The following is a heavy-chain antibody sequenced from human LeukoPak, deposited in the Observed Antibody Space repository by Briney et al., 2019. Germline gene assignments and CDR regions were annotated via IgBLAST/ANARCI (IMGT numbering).Heavy chain of an antibody. CDR3: ARLTMVRGESY. V-gene: IGHV3-21*01. J-gene: IGHJ4*02. CDR1: GFTFSSYS. CDR2: ISSSSSYI. D-gene: IGHD3-10*01. Sequence: GGSLRLSCAASGFTFSSYSMNWVRQARGKGLEWVSSISSSSSYIYYADSVKGRFTISRDNAKNSLYLQMNSLRAEDTAVYYCARLTMVRGESYWGQGTLVTVSS.